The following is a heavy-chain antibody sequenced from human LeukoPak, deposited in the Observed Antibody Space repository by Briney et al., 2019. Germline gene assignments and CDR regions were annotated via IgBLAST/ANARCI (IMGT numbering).Heavy chain of an antibody. CDR2: INSDGSST. CDR1: GFTFSRYW. CDR3: ARDRSYGSFDF. Sequence: GGSLRLSCAASGFTFSRYWMHWVRQAPGKGLVWVSRINSDGSSTIYADSVKGRFTISRDNAKNTLYLQMNSLTAEDTALYHCARDRSYGSFDFWGQGTLVTVSS. J-gene: IGHJ4*02. V-gene: IGHV3-74*01. D-gene: IGHD5-18*01.